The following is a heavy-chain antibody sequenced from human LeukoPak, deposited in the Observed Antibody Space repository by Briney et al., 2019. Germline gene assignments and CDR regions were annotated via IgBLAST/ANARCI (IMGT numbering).Heavy chain of an antibody. J-gene: IGHJ6*03. CDR1: GFTFSGSA. CDR3: TSYRGYYYYYMDV. V-gene: IGHV3-73*01. Sequence: GGALRLSCAASGFTFSGSAIHGVRQASGRGLEWVGRIRSKANSYATAYAASVKGRFTISRDDSKNTAYLQMNSLKTEDTAVYYCTSYRGYYYYYMDVWGKGTTVTVSS. CDR2: IRSKANSYAT. D-gene: IGHD4-11*01.